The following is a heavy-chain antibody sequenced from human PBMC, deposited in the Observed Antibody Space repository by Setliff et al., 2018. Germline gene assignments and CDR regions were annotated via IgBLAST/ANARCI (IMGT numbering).Heavy chain of an antibody. Sequence: PGESLKISCKGSGYSFTSYWIDWVRQMPGKGLEWMGIIYPGDSDTRYSPSFQGQVTISADKSISTAYLQWSSLKASDTAMYYCARRPYSSSFLSPFVGNWFDPWGQGTLVTVSS. V-gene: IGHV5-51*01. CDR2: IYPGDSDT. D-gene: IGHD6-13*01. CDR3: ARRPYSSSFLSPFVGNWFDP. J-gene: IGHJ5*02. CDR1: GYSFTSYW.